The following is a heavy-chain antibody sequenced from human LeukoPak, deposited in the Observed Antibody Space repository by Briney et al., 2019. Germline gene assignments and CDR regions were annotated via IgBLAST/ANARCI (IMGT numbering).Heavy chain of an antibody. V-gene: IGHV3-9*01. D-gene: IGHD2/OR15-2a*01. CDR1: GPTFDDYS. CDR3: TKDKGAVIGGGDAFDI. J-gene: IGHJ3*02. CDR2: TSWNSGSI. Sequence: GRSMSPSCDAYGPTFDDYSMHWVRPAPGKGLEWDSGTSWNSGSIGYADSVKGRFTSSRDNAKNSLYLQMSSLRAEDTALYYCTKDKGAVIGGGDAFDIWGQGTMVTVSS.